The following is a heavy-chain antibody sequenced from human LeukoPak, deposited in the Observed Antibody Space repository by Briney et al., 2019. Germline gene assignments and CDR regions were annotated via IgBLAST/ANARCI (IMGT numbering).Heavy chain of an antibody. CDR1: GASITSRYDY. J-gene: IGHJ5*02. D-gene: IGHD3-10*01. CDR2: MYYSGST. Sequence: SETLSLTCTVSGASITSRYDYWGWIRQPPGTGLEWIGSMYYSGSTYYNPSLESRVTISVDTSKNQFSLKLTSVTAADTAVYYCARHPNYYGSGSRNWFDPWGQGTLVAVSS. V-gene: IGHV4-39*01. CDR3: ARHPNYYGSGSRNWFDP.